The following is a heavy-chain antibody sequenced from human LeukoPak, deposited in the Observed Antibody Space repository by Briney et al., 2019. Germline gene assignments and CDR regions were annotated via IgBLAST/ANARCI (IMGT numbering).Heavy chain of an antibody. D-gene: IGHD2-15*01. Sequence: SETLSLTCTVSGGSLSSYYWSWIRPPAGKGLEWIGRIYTVGGTTYNPSLKSRVTMSVDTSKNQFSLKLSSVTAADTAVYYCARDARGSYCSGGSCYRNYYYYGMDVWGQGTTVTVSS. CDR3: ARDARGSYCSGGSCYRNYYYYGMDV. CDR1: GGSLSSYY. J-gene: IGHJ6*02. CDR2: IYTVGGT. V-gene: IGHV4-4*07.